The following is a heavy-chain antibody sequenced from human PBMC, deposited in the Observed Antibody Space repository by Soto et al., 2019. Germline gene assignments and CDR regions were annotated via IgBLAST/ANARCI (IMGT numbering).Heavy chain of an antibody. V-gene: IGHV1-2*04. J-gene: IGHJ4*02. CDR3: AREDGSLDSSGYQWLFVY. CDR2: INPNSGGT. Sequence: ASVKVSCKASGYTFTGYYMHWVRQAPGQGLEWMGWINPNSGGTNYAQKFQGWVTMTRDTSISTAYMELSRLRSDDTAVYYCAREDGSLDSSGYQWLFVYWCQGHLVSGSS. D-gene: IGHD3-22*01. CDR1: GYTFTGYY.